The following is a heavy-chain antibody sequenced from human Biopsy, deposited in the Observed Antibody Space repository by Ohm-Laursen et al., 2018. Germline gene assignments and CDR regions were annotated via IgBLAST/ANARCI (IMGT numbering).Heavy chain of an antibody. J-gene: IGHJ6*02. CDR1: GVTLSGYG. Sequence: GSLRLSCSASGVTLSGYGMNWVRQAPGKGLEWVSSISASSSYIYYADSVKGRFTVSKENGKNSLYLHMNSLRAEDTAVYYCARPPWGHAYGYYNGMDVWGQGTTVIVSS. D-gene: IGHD3-10*01. V-gene: IGHV3-21*04. CDR3: ARPPWGHAYGYYNGMDV. CDR2: ISASSSYI.